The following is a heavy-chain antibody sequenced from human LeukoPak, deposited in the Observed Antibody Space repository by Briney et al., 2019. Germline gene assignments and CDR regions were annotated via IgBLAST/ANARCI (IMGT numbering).Heavy chain of an antibody. V-gene: IGHV4-59*01. CDR2: IYCSGST. CDR1: GGSISSYY. CDR3: ARAVGSGSYYFDY. D-gene: IGHD1-26*01. Sequence: SETLSLTCTVSGGSISSYYWSWIRKPPGKGLEWIGYIYCSGSTNYNPSLKSRVTISVDTSKNQFSLKLSSVTAADTAVYYCARAVGSGSYYFDYWGQGTLVTVSS. J-gene: IGHJ4*02.